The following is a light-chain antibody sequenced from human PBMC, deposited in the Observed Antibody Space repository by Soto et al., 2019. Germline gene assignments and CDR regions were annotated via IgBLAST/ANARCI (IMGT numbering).Light chain of an antibody. V-gene: IGKV1-33*01. CDR3: QQYYNLTTWT. J-gene: IGKJ1*01. CDR1: QDISNY. CDR2: DAS. Sequence: DTVTSTFQASQDISNYLNWYQQKPGKAPKLLIYDASNLETGVQSRFSGSGSGTDFTFTISSLQPEDIATYYCQQYYNLTTWTFGQVSKVDIK.